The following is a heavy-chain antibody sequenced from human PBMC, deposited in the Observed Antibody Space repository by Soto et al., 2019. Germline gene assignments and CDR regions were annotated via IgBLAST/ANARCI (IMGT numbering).Heavy chain of an antibody. CDR3: ARLGGFCSSTNCYGYYAMDV. CDR2: FHYGEST. Sequence: SETLSLTWTVAGGSIVTVPDRRLRIHKPPGEGLEWIATFHYGESTHYNPSLENRVTVSVDTSQNHFSLKVSSVTVADTAVYYCARLGGFCSSTNCYGYYAMDVWGQGTTVTVSS. V-gene: IGHV4-39*02. CDR1: GGSIVTVPDR. J-gene: IGHJ6*02. D-gene: IGHD2-2*01.